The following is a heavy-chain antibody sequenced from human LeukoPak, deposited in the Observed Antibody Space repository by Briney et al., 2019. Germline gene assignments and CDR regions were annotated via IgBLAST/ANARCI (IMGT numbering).Heavy chain of an antibody. V-gene: IGHV3-7*01. CDR2: IKQDGSEK. CDR1: GFTFSDYW. Sequence: GGSLRLSCAASGFTFSDYWMSWVRQAPGKGLEWVANIKQDGSEKYYVDSVEGRFTISRDSAENSLYLQMNSLRAEDTAVYYCARDGMITFGGVILLDYWGQGTLVTVSS. CDR3: ARDGMITFGGVILLDY. J-gene: IGHJ4*02. D-gene: IGHD3-16*02.